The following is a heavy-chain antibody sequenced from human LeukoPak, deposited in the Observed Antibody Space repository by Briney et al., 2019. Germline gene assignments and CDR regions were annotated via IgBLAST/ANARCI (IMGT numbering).Heavy chain of an antibody. D-gene: IGHD6-19*01. CDR1: GGTFSSYA. Sequence: SVKVSCKASGGTFSSYAISWVRQAPGQGLEWMGRIIPIFGTANYAQKFQGRVTITTDESTSTAYMELRSLRSDDTAVYYCARVAYSSGWWGTSNRYYYYYMDVWGKGTTVTVSS. CDR3: ARVAYSSGWWGTSNRYYYYYMDV. V-gene: IGHV1-69*05. J-gene: IGHJ6*03. CDR2: IIPIFGTA.